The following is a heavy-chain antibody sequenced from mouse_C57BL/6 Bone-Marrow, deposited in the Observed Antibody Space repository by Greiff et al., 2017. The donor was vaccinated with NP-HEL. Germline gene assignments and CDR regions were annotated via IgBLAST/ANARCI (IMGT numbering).Heavy chain of an antibody. J-gene: IGHJ3*01. D-gene: IGHD1-1*01. Sequence: EVQGVDSGGGLVQSGRSLRLSCATSGFTFSDFYMEWVRQAPGKGLEWIAASRNKANDYTTEYSASVKGRFIVSRDTSQSILYLQMNALRAEDTAIYYCARDGDLRWFAYWGQGTLVTVSA. CDR2: SRNKANDYTT. CDR3: ARDGDLRWFAY. V-gene: IGHV7-1*01. CDR1: GFTFSDFY.